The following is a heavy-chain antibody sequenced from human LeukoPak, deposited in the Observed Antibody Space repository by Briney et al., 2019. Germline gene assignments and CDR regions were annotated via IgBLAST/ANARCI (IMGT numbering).Heavy chain of an antibody. Sequence: GASVKVSCKASGYTFTGYYMHWVRQAPGQGLEWMGWINPNSGGTNYAQKFQGRVTMTRNTSISTAYMELSSLRSEDTAVYYCARARTLDYWGQGTLVTVSS. CDR2: INPNSGGT. CDR3: ARARTLDY. V-gene: IGHV1-2*02. CDR1: GYTFTGYY. J-gene: IGHJ4*02. D-gene: IGHD1-14*01.